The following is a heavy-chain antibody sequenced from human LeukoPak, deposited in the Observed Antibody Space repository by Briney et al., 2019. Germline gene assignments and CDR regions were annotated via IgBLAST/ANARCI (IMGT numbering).Heavy chain of an antibody. V-gene: IGHV1-24*01. Sequence: ASVKVSCKVSGYTLTELSMHWVRQAPGEGLEWMGGFDPEDGETIYAQKFQGRVTMTEDTSTDTAYMELSSLRSEDTAVYYCATDLLRRRLLAAAGKKILDYWGQGTLITVSS. CDR2: FDPEDGET. CDR3: ATDLLRRRLLAAAGKKILDY. CDR1: GYTLTELS. J-gene: IGHJ4*02. D-gene: IGHD6-13*01.